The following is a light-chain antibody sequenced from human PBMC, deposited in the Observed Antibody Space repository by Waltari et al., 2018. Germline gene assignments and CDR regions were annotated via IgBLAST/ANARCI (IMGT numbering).Light chain of an antibody. CDR2: DAS. CDR1: QSVDNF. Sequence: EIVLTQSPATLSLSPGERAIFSCRASQSVDNFLAWYQQRPGQAPRLLIYDASKRATGIPARSSGSGSGTDFTLTISSLEPEDFAVYYCQQRTNWLFGPGTKVEI. CDR3: QQRTNWL. V-gene: IGKV3-11*01. J-gene: IGKJ3*01.